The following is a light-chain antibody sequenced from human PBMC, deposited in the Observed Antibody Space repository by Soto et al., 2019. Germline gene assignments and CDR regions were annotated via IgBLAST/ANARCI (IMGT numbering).Light chain of an antibody. Sequence: QSALTQPPSASGSPGQSVTLSCTGASSDIGGYNYVSWFQQHPGKAPKLLIYEVTNRPSGVPDRFAGSKSDNTASLTVSGLQAEDEADYYCSSYAGGNTFVFGTGTKLTVL. CDR3: SSYAGGNTFV. CDR1: SSDIGGYNY. V-gene: IGLV2-8*01. J-gene: IGLJ1*01. CDR2: EVT.